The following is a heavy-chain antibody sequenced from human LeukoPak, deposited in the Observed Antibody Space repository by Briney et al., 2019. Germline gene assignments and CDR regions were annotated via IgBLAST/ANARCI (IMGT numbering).Heavy chain of an antibody. V-gene: IGHV4-39*01. D-gene: IGHD3-3*01. Sequence: NPSETLSLTCTVSSGSISISNYYWGWIRQPPGKGLEWIGSIYYSGSTYYNPSLKSRVTISVDRSKNQFSLKLSSVTAADTAVYYCARRPAIFGVVIQYYFDYWGQGTLVTVSS. J-gene: IGHJ4*02. CDR1: SGSISISNYY. CDR2: IYYSGST. CDR3: ARRPAIFGVVIQYYFDY.